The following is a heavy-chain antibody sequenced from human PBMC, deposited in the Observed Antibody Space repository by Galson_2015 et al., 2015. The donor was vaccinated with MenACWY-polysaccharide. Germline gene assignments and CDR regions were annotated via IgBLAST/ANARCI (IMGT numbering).Heavy chain of an antibody. CDR1: GFTFSRYW. CDR3: AREVDNSFWSGYCFEN. J-gene: IGHJ4*02. V-gene: IGHV3-7*01. D-gene: IGHD3-3*01. CDR2: IKQDEAEK. Sequence: SLRLSCAASGFTFSRYWMSWVRQAPGKGLEWVANIKQDEAEKYYVDSEKGRFTISRDNAKNSLYLQMNSLRAEDTAVYFCAREVDNSFWSGYCFENWGQGTLVTVTS.